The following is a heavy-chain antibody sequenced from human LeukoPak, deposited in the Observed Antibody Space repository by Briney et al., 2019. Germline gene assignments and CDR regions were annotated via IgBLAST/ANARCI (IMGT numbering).Heavy chain of an antibody. Sequence: SETLSLTCTVSGGSISSSSYYWGWIRQPPGKGLEWIGSIYYSGSTYYNPSLKSRFTISVDTSKNQFSLKLSSVTAADTAVYYCARRGAAAGILFYFDYWGQGTLVTVSS. V-gene: IGHV4-39*01. CDR1: GGSISSSSYY. J-gene: IGHJ4*02. CDR3: ARRGAAAGILFYFDY. D-gene: IGHD6-13*01. CDR2: IYYSGST.